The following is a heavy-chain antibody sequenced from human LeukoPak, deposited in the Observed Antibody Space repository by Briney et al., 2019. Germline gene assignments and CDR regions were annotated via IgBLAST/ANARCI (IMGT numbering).Heavy chain of an antibody. J-gene: IGHJ5*02. CDR3: ASQSYARFDP. V-gene: IGHV3-30*03. CDR1: GFTFSSYG. CDR2: ISYDGSNK. D-gene: IGHD3-16*01. Sequence: PGGSLRLSCAVSGFTFSSYGMHWVRQAPGKGLEWVAVISYDGSNKYYADSVKGRFTISRDNARNSLFLQMNSLRVEDTAVYYCASQSYARFDPWGQGTLVTVSS.